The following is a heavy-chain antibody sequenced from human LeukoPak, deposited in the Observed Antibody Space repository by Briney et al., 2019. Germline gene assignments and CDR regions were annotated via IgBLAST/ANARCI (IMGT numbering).Heavy chain of an antibody. J-gene: IGHJ5*02. Sequence: GASVKVSCKASGYAFTGYYMHWVRQAPGQGLEWMGWMNPNSGNTGYAQKFQGRVTMTRNTSISTAYMELSSLRSEDTAVYYCARFMVRGVISPWGQGILVTVSS. D-gene: IGHD3-10*01. CDR1: GYAFTGYY. V-gene: IGHV1-8*02. CDR2: MNPNSGNT. CDR3: ARFMVRGVISP.